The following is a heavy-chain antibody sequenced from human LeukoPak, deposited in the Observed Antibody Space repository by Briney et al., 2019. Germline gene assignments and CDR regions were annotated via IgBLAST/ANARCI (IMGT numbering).Heavy chain of an antibody. V-gene: IGHV3-21*04. CDR2: ITSSSTYM. Sequence: GGSLRLSCAASGFTFNSYNMNWVRQAPGKGLEWVSSITSSSTYMYYADSVKGRFTISRDNAKNSLYLQMNSLRAEDTAVYYCAKESHSGYDFDWFDPWGQGTLVTVSS. J-gene: IGHJ5*02. CDR1: GFTFNSYN. D-gene: IGHD5-12*01. CDR3: AKESHSGYDFDWFDP.